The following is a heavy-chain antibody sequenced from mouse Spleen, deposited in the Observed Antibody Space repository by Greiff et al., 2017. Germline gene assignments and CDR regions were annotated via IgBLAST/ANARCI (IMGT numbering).Heavy chain of an antibody. Sequence: VQLKESGPVLVKPGASVKMSCKASGYTFTDYYMNWVKQSHGKSLEWIGVINPYNGGTSYNQKFKGKATLTVDKSSSTAYMELNSLTSEDSAVYYCARGGDGNYPAWFAYWGQGTLVTVSA. D-gene: IGHD2-1*01. J-gene: IGHJ3*01. CDR1: GYTFTDYY. CDR3: ARGGDGNYPAWFAY. CDR2: INPYNGGT. V-gene: IGHV1-19*01.